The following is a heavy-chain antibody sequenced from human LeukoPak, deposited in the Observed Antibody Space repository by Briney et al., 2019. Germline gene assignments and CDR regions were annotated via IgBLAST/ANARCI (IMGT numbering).Heavy chain of an antibody. J-gene: IGHJ4*02. Sequence: TSETLSLTCTVPGYSITNAYYWGWIGLPPGKAREWTGSLFHSGGAYYIPSLKSRVTTSVDTSRNRLSLKLSSVTAEATALYYCARELHSGSYYFDYWGQGTLVTVSS. V-gene: IGHV4-38-2*02. CDR3: ARELHSGSYYFDY. CDR2: LFHSGGA. CDR1: GYSITNAYY. D-gene: IGHD1-26*01.